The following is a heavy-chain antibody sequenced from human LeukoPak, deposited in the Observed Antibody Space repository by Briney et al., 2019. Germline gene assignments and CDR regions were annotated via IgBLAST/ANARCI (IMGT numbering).Heavy chain of an antibody. CDR1: GGTFSSYA. V-gene: IGHV7-4-1*02. J-gene: IGHJ3*02. CDR2: INTNTGNP. D-gene: IGHD5-18*01. Sequence: GASVRVSCKASGGTFSSYAISWVRQAPGQGLEWMGWINTNTGNPTYAQGFTGRFVFSLDTSVSTAYLQISSLKAEDTAVYYCARVGTASDAFDIWGQGTMVTVSS. CDR3: ARVGTASDAFDI.